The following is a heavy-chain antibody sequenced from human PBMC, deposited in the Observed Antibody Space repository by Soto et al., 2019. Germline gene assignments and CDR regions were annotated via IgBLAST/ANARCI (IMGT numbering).Heavy chain of an antibody. Sequence: QVQLVQSGAEIKKPGSSVKVSCKASGYTFTNSAMHWVRQAPGQSLEWMGWINAGNGNTKFSQNFQGRVSITRDTSASTAYMELNSLTSEDTAVYFCARENLDFCSTHRVGDYYYMDVWGNGTTVTVSS. CDR3: ARENLDFCSTHRVGDYYYMDV. CDR2: INAGNGNT. V-gene: IGHV1-3*01. D-gene: IGHD3-3*01. J-gene: IGHJ6*03. CDR1: GYTFTNSA.